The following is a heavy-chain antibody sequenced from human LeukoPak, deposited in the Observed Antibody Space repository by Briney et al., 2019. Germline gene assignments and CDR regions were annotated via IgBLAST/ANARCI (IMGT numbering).Heavy chain of an antibody. CDR1: GFTFSSYS. CDR3: ANQEDRYYYYGMDV. D-gene: IGHD1-14*01. V-gene: IGHV3-21*01. CDR2: ISSSSSYI. J-gene: IGHJ6*02. Sequence: GGSLRLSCAASGFTFSSYSMNWVRQAPGKGLEWVSSISSSSSYIYYADSVKGRLTISRDNAKNSLYLQMNSLRAEDTAVYYCANQEDRYYYYGMDVWGQGTTVTVSS.